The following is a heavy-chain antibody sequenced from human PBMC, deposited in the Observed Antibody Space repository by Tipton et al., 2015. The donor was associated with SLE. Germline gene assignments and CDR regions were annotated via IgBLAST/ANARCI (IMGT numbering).Heavy chain of an antibody. CDR3: ARQDSSGPDY. CDR2: IHYTGST. J-gene: IGHJ4*02. CDR1: GGSISRGGYL. D-gene: IGHD6-19*01. Sequence: TLSLTCTVSGGSISRGGYLWTWIRQRPGNGLEWIGNIHYTGSTYYNPSLKSRVTISVDTSKNQFSLKLSSVTAADTAVYYCARQDSSGPDYWGQGTLVTVSS. V-gene: IGHV4-31*03.